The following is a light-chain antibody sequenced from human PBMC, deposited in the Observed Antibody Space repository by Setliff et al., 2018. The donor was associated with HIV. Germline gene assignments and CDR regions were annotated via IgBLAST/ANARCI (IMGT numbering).Light chain of an antibody. CDR2: EVT. CDR3: CSYGSSDTFV. V-gene: IGLV2-23*02. J-gene: IGLJ1*01. CDR1: SSDAGSYNL. Sequence: QSALAQPASVSGSPGQSITISCTGTSSDAGSYNLVSWYQQRPGKAPKLIMYEVTKWPSGISDRFSGSKSGNTASLTISGLQADDEADYYCCSYGSSDTFVFGTGTKVTVL.